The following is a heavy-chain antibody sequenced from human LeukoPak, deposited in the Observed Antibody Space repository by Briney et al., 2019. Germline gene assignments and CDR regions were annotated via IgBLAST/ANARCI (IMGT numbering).Heavy chain of an antibody. CDR3: ASRNAIDY. Sequence: GGSLRLSCAASGFTFSSYSMSWVRQAPGKGLEWVSSITSSSSYIYYADSVKGRFTISRDNAKNSLYLQMNSLRAEDTAVYYCASRNAIDYWGQGTLVTVSS. CDR1: GFTFSSYS. CDR2: ITSSSSYI. J-gene: IGHJ4*02. V-gene: IGHV3-21*01. D-gene: IGHD1-14*01.